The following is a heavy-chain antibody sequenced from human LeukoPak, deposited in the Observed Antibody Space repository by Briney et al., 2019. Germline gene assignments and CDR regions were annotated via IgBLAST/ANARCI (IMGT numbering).Heavy chain of an antibody. D-gene: IGHD3-22*01. CDR1: GYTFTSYY. J-gene: IGHJ4*02. Sequence: ASVKVSCKASGYTFTSYYMHWVRQAPGQGLEWMGIINPSGGSTSYAQKFQGRVTMTRDMSTSTVYMELSSLRSEDTAVYYCARGFTGDSSGYYPSPDYWGQGTLVTVSS. CDR3: ARGFTGDSSGYYPSPDY. V-gene: IGHV1-46*01. CDR2: INPSGGST.